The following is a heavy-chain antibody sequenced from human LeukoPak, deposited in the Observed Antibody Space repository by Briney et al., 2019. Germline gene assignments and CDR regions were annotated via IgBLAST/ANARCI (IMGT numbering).Heavy chain of an antibody. CDR2: MNPNRGQT. CDR1: GYGSTSYD. D-gene: IGHD1-26*01. CDR3: ARGRIVGGLDP. V-gene: IGHV1-8*02. Sequence: ASVKVSCKASGYGSTSYDINWVRQAPGQGLEWMGWMNPNRGQTGFAQKFQGRVTMTRDTSTNTAYLELSSLRSEDTAVYYCARGRIVGGLDPWGQGTLVTVSS. J-gene: IGHJ5*02.